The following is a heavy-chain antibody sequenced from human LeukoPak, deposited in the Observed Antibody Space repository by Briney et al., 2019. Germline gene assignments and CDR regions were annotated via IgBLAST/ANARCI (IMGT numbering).Heavy chain of an antibody. V-gene: IGHV4-39*01. CDR1: GGSIRSSYYY. D-gene: IGHD3-10*01. CDR3: ARRRGSGRFDY. Sequence: SETLSLTCTVSGGSIRSSYYYWGWIRQPPGKGLEWIGSIYYSGSTYYNPSLKSRVTISVDTSKNQFSLKLSSVTAADTAVYYCARRRGSGRFDYWGQGTLVTVSS. CDR2: IYYSGST. J-gene: IGHJ4*02.